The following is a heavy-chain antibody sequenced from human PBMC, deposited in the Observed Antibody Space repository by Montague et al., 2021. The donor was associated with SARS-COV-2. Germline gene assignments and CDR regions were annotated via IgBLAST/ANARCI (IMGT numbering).Heavy chain of an antibody. D-gene: IGHD3-22*01. Sequence: SETLSLTCAVYGGSFSGYCWSWVRQAPGKGLEWIGEINHSGSTHNNPSLKSRVSMSVDTSKNQFSLKMRSVTAADTAVFYCARSREELTSIAVIITGGMNYFDSWGQGTLVTVSS. CDR1: GGSFSGYC. V-gene: IGHV4-34*01. J-gene: IGHJ4*02. CDR3: ARSREELTSIAVIITGGMNYFDS. CDR2: INHSGST.